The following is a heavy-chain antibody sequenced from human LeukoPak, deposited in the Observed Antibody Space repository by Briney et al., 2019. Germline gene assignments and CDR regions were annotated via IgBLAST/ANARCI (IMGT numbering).Heavy chain of an antibody. CDR3: ARHQGQLWHAFDI. CDR2: IYYIGNT. V-gene: IGHV4-59*08. D-gene: IGHD5-18*01. J-gene: IGHJ3*02. CDR1: GDSISSYY. Sequence: SETLSLTCTVSGDSISSYYWSWIRQSPGKGLEWSGYIYYIGNTNYNPSFESRVTTSIDMSKNEISLKLTSVTAADTAVYYCARHQGQLWHAFDIWGQGTRVAVSS.